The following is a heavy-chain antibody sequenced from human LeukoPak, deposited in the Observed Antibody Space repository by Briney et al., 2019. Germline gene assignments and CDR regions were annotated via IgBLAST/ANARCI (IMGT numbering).Heavy chain of an antibody. CDR1: GFTFSSYG. Sequence: GSLRLSCAASGFTFSSYGMHWVRQAPGKGLEWVAVIWYDGSNKCYADSVKGRFTISRDNSKNTLYLQMNSLRAEDTAVYYCARDYAGENWFDPWGQGTLVTVSS. D-gene: IGHD3-16*01. CDR2: IWYDGSNK. V-gene: IGHV3-33*01. J-gene: IGHJ5*02. CDR3: ARDYAGENWFDP.